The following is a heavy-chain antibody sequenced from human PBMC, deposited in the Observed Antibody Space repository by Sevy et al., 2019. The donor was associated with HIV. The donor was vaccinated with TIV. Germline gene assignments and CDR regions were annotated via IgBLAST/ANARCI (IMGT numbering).Heavy chain of an antibody. CDR2: ITPDEREK. CDR1: GFNFTVYR. J-gene: IGHJ5*02. D-gene: IGHD2-15*01. Sequence: GGSLRLSCAASGFNFTVYRMTWGRQAPGKGLEWVADITPDEREKNYVDSVKGRFTISRDNAKKSLYLQMNSLRVEDTAVYYCVKGGWFDNWGQGTLVTVSS. V-gene: IGHV3-7*01. CDR3: VKGGWFDN.